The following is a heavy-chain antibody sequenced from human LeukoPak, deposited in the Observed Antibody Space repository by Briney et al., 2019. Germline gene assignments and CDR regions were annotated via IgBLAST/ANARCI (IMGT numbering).Heavy chain of an antibody. D-gene: IGHD4-17*01. V-gene: IGHV3-23*01. Sequence: PAGSLRLSCAASGCTFNNYAMNWVRQAPGKGLEWVSSISGGGETTYYADSAKGWFTISRDTSHNTSYLQINSLRAEDTAVYYCARDYADYVGYFFVAYWGQGRLVTVSS. J-gene: IGHJ4*02. CDR2: ISGGGETT. CDR1: GCTFNNYA. CDR3: ARDYADYVGYFFVAY.